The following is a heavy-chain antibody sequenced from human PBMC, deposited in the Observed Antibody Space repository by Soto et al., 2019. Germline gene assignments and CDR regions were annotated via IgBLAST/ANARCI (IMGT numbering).Heavy chain of an antibody. CDR3: ARRFCSDSYCSYFDY. CDR1: GGSVSSGTYY. Sequence: SETLSLTCTVSGGSVSSGTYYWSWIRQPAGKGLEWMGYIYRGSPNYNPSLESRATISVDTPKNQFSLRLRSVTAADTAIYYCARRFCSDSYCSYFDYWGRGTLVTVSS. V-gene: IGHV4-61*01. CDR2: IYRGSP. D-gene: IGHD2-15*01. J-gene: IGHJ4*02.